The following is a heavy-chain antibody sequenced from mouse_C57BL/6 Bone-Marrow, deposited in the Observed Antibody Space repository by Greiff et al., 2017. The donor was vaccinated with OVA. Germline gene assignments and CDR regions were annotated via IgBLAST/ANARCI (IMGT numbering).Heavy chain of an antibody. CDR1: GFTFTDYY. J-gene: IGHJ2*01. V-gene: IGHV7-3*01. D-gene: IGHD6-1*01. CDR2: IRNKANGYTT. CDR3: ARYGSPYFDY. Sequence: EVQVVESGGGLVQPGGSLSLSCAASGFTFTDYYMSWVRQPPGKALEWLGFIRNKANGYTTEYSASVKGRFTISRDNSQSILYLQMNALRAEDSATYYCARYGSPYFDYWGQGTTLTVSS.